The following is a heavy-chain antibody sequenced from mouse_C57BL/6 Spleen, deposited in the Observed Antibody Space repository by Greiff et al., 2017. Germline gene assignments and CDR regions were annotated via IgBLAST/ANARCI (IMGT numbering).Heavy chain of an antibody. CDR1: GFTFTDYY. CDR3: ARYINYYPYAMDY. D-gene: IGHD1-1*01. J-gene: IGHJ4*01. CDR2: IRNKANGYTT. Sequence: EVMLVESGGGLVQPGGSLSLSCAASGFTFTDYYMSWVRQPPGKALEWLGFIRNKANGYTTEYSASVKGRFTISRDNSQSILYLKMNALRAEDSATYYCARYINYYPYAMDYWGQGTSVTVSS. V-gene: IGHV7-3*01.